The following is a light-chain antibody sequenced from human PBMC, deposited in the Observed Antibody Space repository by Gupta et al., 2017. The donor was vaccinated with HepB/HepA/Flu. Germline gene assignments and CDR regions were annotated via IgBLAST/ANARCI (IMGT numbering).Light chain of an antibody. V-gene: IGKV3-20*01. CDR2: GAF. J-gene: IGKJ4*01. Sequence: IVLTHSPVTLSLSPGEIATLSCRASQLINSNFLAWYQQKPGQAPRLLIYGAFSRATGIPDRFSGSGSGTEFTLTISRLEPEDFAVYYCQHYCRSPLTFGRGTKVDIK. CDR1: QLINSNF. CDR3: QHYCRSPLT.